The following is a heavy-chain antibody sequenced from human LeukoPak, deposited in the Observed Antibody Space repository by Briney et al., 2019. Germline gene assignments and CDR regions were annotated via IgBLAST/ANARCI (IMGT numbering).Heavy chain of an antibody. CDR1: GYTFTGYY. Sequence: ASVKVSCKASGYTFTGYYMHWVRQAPGQGLEWMGWINPNSGGTNYAQKFQGRVTMTRDTSISTAYMELSRLRSDDTAVYYCARDRASHGYYYYYMDVWGKGTTVTVSS. CDR2: INPNSGGT. V-gene: IGHV1-2*02. D-gene: IGHD2-2*01. CDR3: ARDRASHGYYYYYMDV. J-gene: IGHJ6*03.